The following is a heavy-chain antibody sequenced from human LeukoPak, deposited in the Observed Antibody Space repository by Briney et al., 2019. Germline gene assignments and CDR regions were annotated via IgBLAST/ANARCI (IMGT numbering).Heavy chain of an antibody. Sequence: GGSLRLSCAASGFTFSSYAMHWVRQAPGKGLEWVAVISYDGSNKYYADSVKGRFTISRDNSKNTLYLQMNSLRAEDTAVYYCVRGEFGPNNWGQGTLVTVSS. CDR3: VRGEFGPNN. D-gene: IGHD3-16*01. J-gene: IGHJ4*02. CDR1: GFTFSSYA. V-gene: IGHV3-30-3*01. CDR2: ISYDGSNK.